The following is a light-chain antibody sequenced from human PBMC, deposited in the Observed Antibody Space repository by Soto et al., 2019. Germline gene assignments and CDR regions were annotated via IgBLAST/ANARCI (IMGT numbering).Light chain of an antibody. CDR2: GAS. J-gene: IGKJ2*02. V-gene: IGKV3-20*01. CDR3: QQYGSSPST. CDR1: QSVSSSY. Sequence: EIVLTQSPGTLSLSPGERATLSCMASQSVSSSYLAWYQQKPGQAPRLLIYGASSRDTGIPDRFSGSGSGTDFTLTISRLEPEDFAVYYCQQYGSSPSTFGQGTKLEIK.